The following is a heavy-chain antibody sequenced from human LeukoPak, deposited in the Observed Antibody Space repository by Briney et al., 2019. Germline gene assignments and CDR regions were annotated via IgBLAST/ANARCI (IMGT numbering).Heavy chain of an antibody. D-gene: IGHD6-19*01. CDR3: ARVRYSSGWYPLYYYYMDV. V-gene: IGHV1-18*01. Sequence: GASVKVSCKASGYTFTSYGISWVRQAPGQGLEWMGWISAYNGNTNYAQKLQGRVTMTTDASTSTAYMELRSLRSDDTAVYYCARVRYSSGWYPLYYYYMDVWGKGTTVTISS. CDR1: GYTFTSYG. J-gene: IGHJ6*03. CDR2: ISAYNGNT.